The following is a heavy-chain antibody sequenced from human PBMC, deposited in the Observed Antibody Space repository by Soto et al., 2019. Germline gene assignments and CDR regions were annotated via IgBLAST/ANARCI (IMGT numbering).Heavy chain of an antibody. V-gene: IGHV3-15*07. CDR1: GFTFSNAW. Sequence: PGGSLRLSCAASGFTFSNAWMNWVRQAPGKGLEWVGRIKSKTDGGTTDLAAPVKGRFTISRDDSKNTLYLQMNSLKTEDTALYYCSSYSEARMEDYWGQGTLVTVSS. CDR2: IKSKTDGGTT. CDR3: SSYSEARMEDY. J-gene: IGHJ4*02. D-gene: IGHD2-15*01.